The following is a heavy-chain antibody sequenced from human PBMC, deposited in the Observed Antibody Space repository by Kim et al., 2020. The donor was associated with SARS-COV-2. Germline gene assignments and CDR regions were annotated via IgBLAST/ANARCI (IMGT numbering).Heavy chain of an antibody. CDR3: AKDRHSSSWYERGWFDP. D-gene: IGHD6-13*01. J-gene: IGHJ5*02. Sequence: GGSLRLSCAASGFTFSSYAMSWVRQAPGKGLEWVSAISGSGGSTYYADSVKGRFTISRDNSKNTLYLQMNSLRAEDTAVYYCAKDRHSSSWYERGWFDPWGLRTIVTVS. CDR2: ISGSGGST. CDR1: GFTFSSYA. V-gene: IGHV3-23*01.